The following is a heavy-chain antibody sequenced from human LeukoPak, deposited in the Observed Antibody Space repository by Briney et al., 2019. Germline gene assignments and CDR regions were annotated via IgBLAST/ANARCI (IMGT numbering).Heavy chain of an antibody. CDR3: ARDQDSRGPSQAAFNF. Sequence: PGGSLRLSCAASGFTFSSYSMNWVRQAPGKGLEWVSSISSSSSYIYYADSVKGRFTISRDNAKNSLYLQMNSLRAEDTALYYCARDQDSRGPSQAAFNFGGQGTMATVFS. CDR2: ISSSSSYI. CDR1: GFTFSSYS. V-gene: IGHV3-21*01. D-gene: IGHD2-15*01. J-gene: IGHJ3*01.